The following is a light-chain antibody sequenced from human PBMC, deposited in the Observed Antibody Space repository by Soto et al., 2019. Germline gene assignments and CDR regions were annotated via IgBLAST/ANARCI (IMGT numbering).Light chain of an antibody. Sequence: QSALTQPASVSGSPGQSITISCTGTSSDVGGYNSVSWYQQHPGKAPKLMIYEVSNRPSGVSNRFSGSKSGDTASLTISGLQAEDEAEYYCSSYTSGSTLVVFGGGTKLTVL. J-gene: IGLJ2*01. CDR3: SSYTSGSTLVV. CDR1: SSDVGGYNS. CDR2: EVS. V-gene: IGLV2-14*01.